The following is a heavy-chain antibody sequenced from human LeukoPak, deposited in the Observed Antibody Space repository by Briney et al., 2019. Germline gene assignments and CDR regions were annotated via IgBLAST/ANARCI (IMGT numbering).Heavy chain of an antibody. Sequence: GGSVRLPCAASGFTVRSNYMRRVRQAPGKGLEWVSVVCSGRRPYYQDSVTGRFTISSDISKKMLYLQMNSLRAEDTAVYHCARARSQCCSGGSYYSGSDYWGQGTLVTVSS. CDR3: ARARSQCCSGGSYYSGSDY. D-gene: IGHD2-15*01. CDR2: VCSGRRP. CDR1: GFTVRSNY. J-gene: IGHJ4*02. V-gene: IGHV3-53*01.